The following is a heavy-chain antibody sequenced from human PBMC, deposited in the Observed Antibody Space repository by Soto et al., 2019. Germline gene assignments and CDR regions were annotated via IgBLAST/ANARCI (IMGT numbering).Heavy chain of an antibody. V-gene: IGHV3-30-3*01. CDR3: ARDALEYGSGPHWFDP. D-gene: IGHD3-10*01. J-gene: IGHJ5*02. CDR1: GFTFTSYA. CDR2: ISYDGSNK. Sequence: QVQLVESGGGVVQPGRSLRLSCAASGFTFTSYAMHWVRQAPGKGLEWVAVISYDGSNKYYADSVKGRFTISRDNSKNTLYLQMNSLRAEDTAVYSCARDALEYGSGPHWFDPGGQGTLFTVSS.